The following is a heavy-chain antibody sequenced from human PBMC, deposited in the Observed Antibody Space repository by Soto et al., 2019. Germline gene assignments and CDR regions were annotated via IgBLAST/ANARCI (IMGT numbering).Heavy chain of an antibody. Sequence: QVQLQESGPGLVKPSQTLSLTCTVSGGSISSGGYYWSWIRQHPGKGLEWIGYIYYSGSTYYNPSLRSRVTISVDTSKNQFSLKLSSVTAADTAVYYCAREHDYGDYVYWFDPWGQGTLVTVSS. CDR2: IYYSGST. CDR1: GGSISSGGYY. D-gene: IGHD4-17*01. J-gene: IGHJ5*02. V-gene: IGHV4-31*03. CDR3: AREHDYGDYVYWFDP.